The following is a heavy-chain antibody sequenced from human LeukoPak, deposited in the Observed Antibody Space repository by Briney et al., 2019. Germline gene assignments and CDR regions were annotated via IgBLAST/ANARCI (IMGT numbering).Heavy chain of an antibody. D-gene: IGHD6-13*01. CDR3: ARFPITGYSSKWYIDWFDP. CDR2: IIPRLGTT. Sequence: ASAKVSCKASGGTFSNFAISWVRQAPGQGLEWMGGIIPRLGTTNYTQKFQGRVTITADKSTSTAYMELSSLRTEDTAVYYCARFPITGYSSKWYIDWFDPWGQGTLVTVSS. CDR1: GGTFSNFA. V-gene: IGHV1-69*10. J-gene: IGHJ5*02.